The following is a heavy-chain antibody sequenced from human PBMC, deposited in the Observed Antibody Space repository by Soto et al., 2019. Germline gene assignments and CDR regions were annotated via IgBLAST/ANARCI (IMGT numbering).Heavy chain of an antibody. V-gene: IGHV3-23*01. J-gene: IGHJ6*02. Sequence: PGGSLRLSCAASGFTFSSYAMSWVRQAPGKGLAWVSAISGSGGSTYYADSVKGRFTISRDNSKNTLYLQMNSLRAEDTAVYYCAKGGYSNYYGMDVWGQGTTVTVSS. D-gene: IGHD4-4*01. CDR3: AKGGYSNYYGMDV. CDR1: GFTFSSYA. CDR2: ISGSGGST.